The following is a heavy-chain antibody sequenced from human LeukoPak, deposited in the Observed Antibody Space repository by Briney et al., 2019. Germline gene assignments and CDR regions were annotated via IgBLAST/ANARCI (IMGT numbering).Heavy chain of an antibody. CDR2: IWYDGSNK. J-gene: IGHJ6*02. Sequence: PVGSLRLSCAASGFTFSSYGMHWVRQAPGKGLEWVAVIWYDGSNKYYADSVKGRFTISRDNSKNTLYLQMNSLRAEDTAVYYCAREGHTMVRGVAPSNGMDVWGQGTTVTVSS. D-gene: IGHD3-10*01. CDR1: GFTFSSYG. CDR3: AREGHTMVRGVAPSNGMDV. V-gene: IGHV3-33*01.